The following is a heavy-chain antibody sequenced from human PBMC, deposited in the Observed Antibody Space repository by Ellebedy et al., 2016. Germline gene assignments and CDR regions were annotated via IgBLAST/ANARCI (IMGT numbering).Heavy chain of an antibody. CDR3: ARAPRRGCSSTSCPKGGYYFDY. J-gene: IGHJ4*02. D-gene: IGHD2-2*01. V-gene: IGHV4-34*01. CDR1: GGSFSGYY. CDR2: INHSGST. Sequence: SETLSLXXAVYGGSFSGYYWSWIRQPPGKGLEWIGEINHSGSTNYNPSLKSRVTISVDTSKNQFSLKLSSVTAADTAVYYCARAPRRGCSSTSCPKGGYYFDYWGQGTLVTVSS.